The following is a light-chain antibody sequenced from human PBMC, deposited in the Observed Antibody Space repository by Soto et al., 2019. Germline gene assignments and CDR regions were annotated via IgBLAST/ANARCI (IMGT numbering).Light chain of an antibody. J-gene: IGKJ1*01. CDR2: KAS. V-gene: IGKV1-5*03. CDR3: QQYNSYSWT. Sequence: DIQMALSRPILFASMGDRVTITCRASQSISSWLAWYQQKPGKAPNLLIHKASHWESGVPSRFSGSGSGTEFTLTISSLQPDDFATYYCQQYNSYSWTFGQGTKVDIK. CDR1: QSISSW.